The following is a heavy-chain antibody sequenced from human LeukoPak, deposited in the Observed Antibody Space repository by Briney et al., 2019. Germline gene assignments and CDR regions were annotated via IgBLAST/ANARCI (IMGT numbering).Heavy chain of an antibody. CDR3: ARGFCADEICQVFTN. CDR1: GGAVNSYY. CDR2: ISHSGNT. V-gene: IGHV4-59*02. J-gene: IGHJ4*02. Sequence: SETLSLTCIVSGGAVNSYYWSWIRQTPEKGLEWIVYISHSGNTDYAPSLKSRVTMSLDTSKNQFSLKLSSVTAADTALYYCARGFCADEICQVFTNWGQGILVTVSS. D-gene: IGHD2-21*01.